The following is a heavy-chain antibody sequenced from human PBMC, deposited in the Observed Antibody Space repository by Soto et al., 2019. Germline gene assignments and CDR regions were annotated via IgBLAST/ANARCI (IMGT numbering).Heavy chain of an antibody. D-gene: IGHD1-26*01. Sequence: PSETLSLTCAVYGGSFSGYYWTWIRQPPGKGQDCIGEITHSGSTNYNPSLKSRVTISVDTSKNQFSLKLSSVTAEDTAVYYCASARVGATKLFDYWGQGTLVTVSS. CDR3: ASARVGATKLFDY. CDR2: ITHSGST. J-gene: IGHJ4*02. V-gene: IGHV4-34*01. CDR1: GGSFSGYY.